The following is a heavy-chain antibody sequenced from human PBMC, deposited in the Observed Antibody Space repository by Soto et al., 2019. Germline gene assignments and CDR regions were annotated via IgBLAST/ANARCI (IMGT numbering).Heavy chain of an antibody. V-gene: IGHV3-48*02. J-gene: IGHJ2*01. D-gene: IGHD2-2*01. CDR2: IASTSWNI. CDR3: ARGPSAAAHHADWYFDL. CDR1: GFTFSGYS. Sequence: EVQLVESGGGLVLPGGSLRLSCAASGFTFSGYSMNWVRQAPGKGLEWVSYIASTSWNIYYADTVKGRFTISRDNAKNSLYLQMNSLRDEDTAVYYCARGPSAAAHHADWYFDLWGRGTLVTVSS.